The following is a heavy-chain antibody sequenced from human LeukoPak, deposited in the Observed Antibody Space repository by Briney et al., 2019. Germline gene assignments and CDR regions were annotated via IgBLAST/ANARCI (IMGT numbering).Heavy chain of an antibody. Sequence: GGSLRLSCAASGFTFGTYAMTWVRQAPGKGLEWVSAISGSGGSTYYADSVKGRFTISRDNSKNTLFLQMNSLRPDDTTVYYCAKGGDYSTSSELDFWGQGTLVTVSS. CDR3: AKGGDYSTSSELDF. J-gene: IGHJ4*02. CDR1: GFTFGTYA. D-gene: IGHD6-6*01. CDR2: ISGSGGST. V-gene: IGHV3-23*01.